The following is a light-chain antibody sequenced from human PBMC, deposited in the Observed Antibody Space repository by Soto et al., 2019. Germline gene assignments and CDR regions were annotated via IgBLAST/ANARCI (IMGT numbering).Light chain of an antibody. J-gene: IGKJ4*01. V-gene: IGKV3-11*01. CDR3: QQRSNWPPKLT. CDR1: QSVGSY. CDR2: DAS. Sequence: EVVLTQSPDTLSLSPGERATLSCRASQSVGSYLAWYQHKPGQAPRLLIYDASSSATGIPARFRGSGSGTDFTLTISSLEPEDFAVYYCQQRSNWPPKLTFGGGTKVDIK.